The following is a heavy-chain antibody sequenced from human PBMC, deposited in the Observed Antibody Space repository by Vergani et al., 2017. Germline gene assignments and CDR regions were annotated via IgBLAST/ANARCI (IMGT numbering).Heavy chain of an antibody. Sequence: EVQLVESGGGLVQPGRSLRLSCAASGFTFDDYAMHWVRQAPGKGLEWVSGISWNSGSIGYADSVKGRFTISRDNAKNSLYLQMNSLRAEDTALYYCAKGGPRPMIVATITTSFDYWGQGTLVTVSS. CDR2: ISWNSGSI. V-gene: IGHV3-9*01. CDR3: AKGGPRPMIVATITTSFDY. D-gene: IGHD5-12*01. J-gene: IGHJ4*02. CDR1: GFTFDDYA.